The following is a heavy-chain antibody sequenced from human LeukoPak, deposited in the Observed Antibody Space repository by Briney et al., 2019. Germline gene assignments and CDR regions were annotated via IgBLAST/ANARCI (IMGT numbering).Heavy chain of an antibody. D-gene: IGHD3-3*01. CDR3: ASGIFGWVIGNNTSVMDV. CDR1: GYTFTGYY. V-gene: IGHV1-2*06. CDR2: INPNSGGT. Sequence: ASVKVSCKASGYTFTGYYMHWVRQAPGQGLEWMGRINPNSGGTNYAQKFQGRVTMTRDTSISTAYMELSRLRSDDTAVYYCASGIFGWVIGNNTSVMDVWGQGPTVTVSS. J-gene: IGHJ6*02.